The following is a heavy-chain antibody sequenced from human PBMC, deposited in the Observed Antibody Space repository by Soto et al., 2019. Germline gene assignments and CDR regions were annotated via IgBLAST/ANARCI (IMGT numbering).Heavy chain of an antibody. J-gene: IGHJ6*02. Sequence: QVQLVQSGAEVKKPGSSVKVSCKASGGTFSSYAISWVRQAPGQGLEWMGGIIPIFGTANYAQKFQGRVMITADESTSTAYMELSSLRSEDTAVYYCARLPSTTVTTLSDYYYGMDVWGQGTTVTVSS. CDR3: ARLPSTTVTTLSDYYYGMDV. V-gene: IGHV1-69*01. CDR1: GGTFSSYA. D-gene: IGHD4-17*01. CDR2: IIPIFGTA.